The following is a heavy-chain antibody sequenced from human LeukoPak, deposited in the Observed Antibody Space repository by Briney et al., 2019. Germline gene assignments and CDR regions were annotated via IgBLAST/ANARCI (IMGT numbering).Heavy chain of an antibody. Sequence: PSQTLSLTCTVSGGSISSDDYYWTWIRQPPGRGLEWIGYIFYSGSTYYNPSLKSRLTISVDTSKNQFSLKLSSVTAADTAVYYCARLRIQLWGSTDRYAFDIWGQGTMVTVSS. J-gene: IGHJ3*02. V-gene: IGHV4-30-4*08. CDR1: GGSISSDDYY. D-gene: IGHD5-18*01. CDR3: ARLRIQLWGSTDRYAFDI. CDR2: IFYSGST.